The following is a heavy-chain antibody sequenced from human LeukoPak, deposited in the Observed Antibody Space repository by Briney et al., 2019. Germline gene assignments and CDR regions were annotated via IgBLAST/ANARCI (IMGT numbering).Heavy chain of an antibody. J-gene: IGHJ4*02. V-gene: IGHV3-30-3*01. Sequence: GGSLRLSCAASGFPFNTYTMHWVRQTPGKGLEWVAAISDLEITDYYSDSAKGRFTISRDNSKNTLYLQMNSLRAEDTAVYYCAKDLGGFTDYWGQGTLVTVSS. CDR3: AKDLGGFTDY. D-gene: IGHD3-10*01. CDR2: ISDLEITD. CDR1: GFPFNTYT.